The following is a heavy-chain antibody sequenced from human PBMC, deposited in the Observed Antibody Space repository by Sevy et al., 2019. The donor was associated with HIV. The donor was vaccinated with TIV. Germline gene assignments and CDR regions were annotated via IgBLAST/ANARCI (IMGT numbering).Heavy chain of an antibody. Sequence: GGSLRLSCAASGFTFNTYTMNWVRQAPGEGLEWVSSISSSANYIYYADSVKGRFTISRDNAKNSLFLQMNNLRAEDTAAYYCARPYGSGSWEAFDIWGQGTMVTVSS. V-gene: IGHV3-21*01. J-gene: IGHJ3*02. CDR1: GFTFNTYT. CDR3: ARPYGSGSWEAFDI. D-gene: IGHD3-10*01. CDR2: ISSSANYI.